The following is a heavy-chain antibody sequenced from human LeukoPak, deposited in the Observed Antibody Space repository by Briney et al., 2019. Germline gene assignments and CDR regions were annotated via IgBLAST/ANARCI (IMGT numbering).Heavy chain of an antibody. J-gene: IGHJ4*02. CDR1: GFMFGNHA. CDR3: ARVSRVAYSSSWYLDY. D-gene: IGHD6-13*01. CDR2: ISLSGDNA. Sequence: PGGSLRLSCAASGFMFGNHAMSWVRQAPGKGLEWVSAISLSGDNAYYSDSVKGRFTISRDDAKNSLYLQMNSLRADDTAMYYCARVSRVAYSSSWYLDYWGQGTLVTVSS. V-gene: IGHV3-21*06.